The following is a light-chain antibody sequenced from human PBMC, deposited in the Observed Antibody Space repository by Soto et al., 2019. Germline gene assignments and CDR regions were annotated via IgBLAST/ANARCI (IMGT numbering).Light chain of an antibody. CDR1: TSNIVNNF. V-gene: IGLV1-51*01. CDR3: GTWDYSVTAFV. J-gene: IGLJ2*01. CDR2: TNN. Sequence: QSVLTQPPSVSAVPGEKVTISCSGRTSNIVNNFVSWYRQLPGAAPQLLIHTNNKRPSGVSDRFSGSKSGSSATLGITGLQTGDEAHYYCGTWDYSVTAFVFGGGTKLTVL.